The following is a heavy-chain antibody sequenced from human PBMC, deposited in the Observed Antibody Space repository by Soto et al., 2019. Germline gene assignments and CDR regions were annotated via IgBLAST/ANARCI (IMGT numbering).Heavy chain of an antibody. D-gene: IGHD3-3*01. V-gene: IGHV1-3*01. CDR2: INAGNGNT. CDR1: GYTFTRCT. Sequence: ASVKVSCKASGYTFTRCTMHWVRQAPGQRLEWMGWINAGNGNTRYSQNFQGRVTITRDASASTAYMELSSLRSEDTAVYYCALTIPSSEYYYYAMDVWGQGTTVTVSS. J-gene: IGHJ6*02. CDR3: ALTIPSSEYYYYAMDV.